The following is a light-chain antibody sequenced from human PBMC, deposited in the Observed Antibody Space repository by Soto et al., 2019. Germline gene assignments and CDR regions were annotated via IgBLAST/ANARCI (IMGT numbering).Light chain of an antibody. CDR3: QQFDVLPPYT. V-gene: IGKV1-33*01. CDR2: DAD. J-gene: IGKJ2*01. CDR1: HDIKNY. Sequence: DIQLTQSPPSLSASEGDRVTITCQASHDIKNYLNWYQQKPGKAPKLLIYDADNLQTGVPSRFSGSVAGTEFTFTIGSLQPEDVATYFCQQFDVLPPYTFGQGTKVDIK.